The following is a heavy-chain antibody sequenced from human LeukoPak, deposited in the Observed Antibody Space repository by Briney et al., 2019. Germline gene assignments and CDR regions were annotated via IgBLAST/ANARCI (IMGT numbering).Heavy chain of an antibody. D-gene: IGHD3-10*01. CDR2: ISSSGGST. CDR3: ARHLLLFGEFSGGFDY. J-gene: IGHJ4*02. Sequence: GGSLRLSFAASRFTFSSYGMSWVRQAPGKGLEWVSGISSSGGSTYYADSVKGRFTISRDNSRNTLYLQMNSLRAEDTAVYYCARHLLLFGEFSGGFDYWGQGTLVTVSS. CDR1: RFTFSSYG. V-gene: IGHV3-23*01.